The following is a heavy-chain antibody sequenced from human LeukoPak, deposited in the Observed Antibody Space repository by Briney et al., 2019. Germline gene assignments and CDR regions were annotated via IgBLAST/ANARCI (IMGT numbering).Heavy chain of an antibody. V-gene: IGHV3-9*01. Sequence: GGSLRLSCADSVFSFDDYVMQWVRQAPGKGLEWVSGISWNSGTISYADSVKGRFTISRDNAKNSLYLQMNSLRPEDTALYYCATDLSSASDTFHIWGQGTMVTVSS. CDR2: ISWNSGTI. CDR1: VFSFDDYV. D-gene: IGHD6-19*01. CDR3: ATDLSSASDTFHI. J-gene: IGHJ3*02.